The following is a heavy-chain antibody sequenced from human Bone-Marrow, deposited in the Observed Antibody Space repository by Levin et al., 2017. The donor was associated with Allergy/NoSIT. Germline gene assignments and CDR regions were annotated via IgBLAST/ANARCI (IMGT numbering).Heavy chain of an antibody. D-gene: IGHD2-8*02. CDR2: ISSSGSDM. V-gene: IGHV3-21*01. CDR3: ARGIIGDVRVAHKEAFDI. J-gene: IGHJ3*02. CDR1: GFTFRIYS. Sequence: GGSLRLSCTVSGFTFRIYSINWVRQAPGKGLEWVSSISSSGSDMYYVDSVKGRFTISRDNAKNSLTLQMNSLRAEETAVYYCARGIIGDVRVAHKEAFDIWGQGTMVSVSS.